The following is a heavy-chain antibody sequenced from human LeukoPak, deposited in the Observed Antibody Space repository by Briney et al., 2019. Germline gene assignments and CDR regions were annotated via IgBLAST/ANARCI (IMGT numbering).Heavy chain of an antibody. V-gene: IGHV3-15*01. CDR3: TTGPPPGIAVAEDY. Sequence: GGSLRLSCAASGFTFSNAWMSWVRQAPWKGLEWVGRIKSKTDGGTTDYAGPVKGRFTISRDDSKNTLYLQMNSLKTEDTAVYYCTTGPPPGIAVAEDYWGQGTLVTVSS. CDR2: IKSKTDGGTT. CDR1: GFTFSNAW. J-gene: IGHJ4*02. D-gene: IGHD6-19*01.